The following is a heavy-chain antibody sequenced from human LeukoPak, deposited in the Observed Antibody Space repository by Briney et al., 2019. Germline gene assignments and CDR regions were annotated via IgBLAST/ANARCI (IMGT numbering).Heavy chain of an antibody. Sequence: PGGSLGLSCAASGFTFAYSDMSWVRQAPGKGLEWVSAISGSAATTSYADSVQGRFTISRDNTKNTLYLQMNTLRPEDTATYYCAKESATMIVSIWEDWGQGTLVSVSS. J-gene: IGHJ4*02. CDR2: ISGSAATT. V-gene: IGHV3-23*01. CDR3: AKESATMIVSIWED. D-gene: IGHD3-22*01. CDR1: GFTFAYSD.